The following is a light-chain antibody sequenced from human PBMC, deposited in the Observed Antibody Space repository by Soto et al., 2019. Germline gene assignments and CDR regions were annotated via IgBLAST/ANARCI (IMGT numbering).Light chain of an antibody. CDR1: SSDVGGYNY. CDR3: SSYTRSSTLV. J-gene: IGLJ2*01. V-gene: IGLV2-14*01. CDR2: DVS. Sequence: QSALTQPASVSGSPGQSITISCTGTSSDVGGYNYVSWYQQHPGKAPKLMIYDVSNRPSGVSNRFSGSKSGNTASLTISGLQAADEAHYYCSSYTRSSTLVFGGGTKLTVL.